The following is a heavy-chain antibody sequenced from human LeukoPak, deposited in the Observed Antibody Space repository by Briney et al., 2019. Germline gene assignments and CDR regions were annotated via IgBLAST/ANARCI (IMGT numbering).Heavy chain of an antibody. J-gene: IGHJ3*02. D-gene: IGHD6-13*01. Sequence: GGSLRLSCAASGFTFSDYYMSWIRQAPGKGLEWVSYISSSGSTIYYADSVKGRFTISRDNAKNSLYPQMNSLRAEDTAVYYCAREEASSSWYAPHDAFDIWGQGTMVTVSS. V-gene: IGHV3-11*01. CDR2: ISSSGSTI. CDR3: AREEASSSWYAPHDAFDI. CDR1: GFTFSDYY.